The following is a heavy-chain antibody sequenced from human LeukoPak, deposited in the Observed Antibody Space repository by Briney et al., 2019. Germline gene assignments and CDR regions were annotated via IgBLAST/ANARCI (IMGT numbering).Heavy chain of an antibody. CDR3: ARLVWRHLHGRFDY. Sequence: KPSETLSLTCSVSGSSITSGYYWGWIRPPPGKGLEWIGIIYPGGNTYYNPSLRSRFTISVDTSNDFFSLHLISVPAADTALYYCARLVWRHLHGRFDYWGRGNLVTVSS. CDR2: IYPGGNT. V-gene: IGHV4-38-2*02. D-gene: IGHD5-18*01. J-gene: IGHJ4*02. CDR1: GSSITSGYY.